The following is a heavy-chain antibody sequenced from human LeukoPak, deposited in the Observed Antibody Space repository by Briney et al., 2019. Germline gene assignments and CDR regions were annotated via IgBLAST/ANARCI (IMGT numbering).Heavy chain of an antibody. V-gene: IGHV3-7*03. CDR2: IKQDGSEK. CDR1: EFTFSSFW. D-gene: IGHD3-3*01. CDR3: ARVDPYDFWSGYSDLGWGLDV. Sequence: GGSLRLSCVASEFTFSSFWMTWVRQAPGQGLEWVANIKQDGSEKYYVDSVKGRFTISRDNDKNSVFLEMNSLRAEDTAVYYCARVDPYDFWSGYSDLGWGLDVWGHGTTVTVSS. J-gene: IGHJ6*02.